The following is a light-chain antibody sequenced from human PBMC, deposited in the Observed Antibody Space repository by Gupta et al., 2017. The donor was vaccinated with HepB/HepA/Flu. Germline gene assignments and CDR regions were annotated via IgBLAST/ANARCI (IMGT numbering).Light chain of an antibody. CDR1: SSDVGDYNY. CDR2: YVT. J-gene: IGLJ3*02. V-gene: IGLV2-14*01. Sequence: QSALTHPATVPRSPGQSITSSCTATSSDVGDYNYVSWYQQHPGKPTNLLIYYVTNRPSGISNLFSASKSGNTASLTISGQQADDDADYYYSSVSYPTLCVFGGGTKVTVL. CDR3: SSVSYPTLCV.